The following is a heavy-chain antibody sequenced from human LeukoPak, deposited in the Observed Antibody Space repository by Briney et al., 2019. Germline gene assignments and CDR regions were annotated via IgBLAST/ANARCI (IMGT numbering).Heavy chain of an antibody. V-gene: IGHV1-69-2*01. CDR3: ATRGYSGYDVDY. J-gene: IGHJ4*02. D-gene: IGHD5-12*01. CDR1: GYTFTDYY. CDR2: VDPEDGET. Sequence: AASVKVSCKVSGYTFTDYYMHWVQQALGKGLEWMGLVDPEDGETMYAEKFQGRVTITADTSTDTAYMELSSLRSEDTAVYYCATRGYSGYDVDYWGQGTLVTVSS.